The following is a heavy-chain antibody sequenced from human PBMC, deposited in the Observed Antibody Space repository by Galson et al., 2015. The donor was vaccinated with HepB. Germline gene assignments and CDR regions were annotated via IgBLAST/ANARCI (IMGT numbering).Heavy chain of an antibody. V-gene: IGHV4-38-2*02. CDR1: GYSISSGYY. D-gene: IGHD4-23*01. J-gene: IGHJ4*02. CDR3: ARLYGGNSHFDY. CDR2: IYHSGST. Sequence: LSLTCTVFGYSISSGYYWGWIRQPPGKGLGWIGSIYHSGSTYYNPSLKSRVTISVDTSKNQFSLKLSSVTAADTAVYYCARLYGGNSHFDYWGQGTLVTVSS.